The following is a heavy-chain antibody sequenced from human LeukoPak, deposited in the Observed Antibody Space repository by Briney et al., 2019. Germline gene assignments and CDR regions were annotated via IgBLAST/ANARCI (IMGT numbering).Heavy chain of an antibody. CDR2: TYYRSKWYN. Sequence: SQTLSLTCAISGDSVSSNSATWNWIRQSPSRGLEWLGRTYYRSKWYNDYAVSVKSRITIKPDTSKNQFSLQLNSVTPEDTAVYYCARDLDLGGYSTFENWGQGTLVTVSS. J-gene: IGHJ4*02. V-gene: IGHV6-1*01. CDR1: GDSVSSNSAT. CDR3: ARDLDLGGYSTFEN. D-gene: IGHD3-22*01.